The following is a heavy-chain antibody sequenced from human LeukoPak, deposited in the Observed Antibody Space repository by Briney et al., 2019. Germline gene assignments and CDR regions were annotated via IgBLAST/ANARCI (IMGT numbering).Heavy chain of an antibody. CDR2: ISGSGGST. D-gene: IGHD3-10*01. Sequence: GGSLRLSCAASGFTFSSYAMSWVRQAPGKGLEWVSAISGSGGSTYYAGSVKGRFSISRDTSTNTLYLQMSSLRPEDTAVYHCVKDRPGSYAFDIWGQGTMVTVSS. V-gene: IGHV3-23*01. CDR1: GFTFSSYA. J-gene: IGHJ3*02. CDR3: VKDRPGSYAFDI.